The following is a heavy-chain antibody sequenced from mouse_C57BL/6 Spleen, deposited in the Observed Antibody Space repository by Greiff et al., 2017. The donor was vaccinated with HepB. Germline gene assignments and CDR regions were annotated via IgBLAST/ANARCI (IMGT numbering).Heavy chain of an antibody. Sequence: EVHLVESGGGLVKPGGSLKLSCAASGFTFSDYGMHWVRQAPEKGLEWVAYISSGSSTIYYADTVKGRFTISRDNAKNTLFLQMTSLRSEDTAMYYCARSGNYEWAMDYWGQGTSVTVSS. D-gene: IGHD2-1*01. CDR1: GFTFSDYG. J-gene: IGHJ4*01. V-gene: IGHV5-17*01. CDR3: ARSGNYEWAMDY. CDR2: ISSGSSTI.